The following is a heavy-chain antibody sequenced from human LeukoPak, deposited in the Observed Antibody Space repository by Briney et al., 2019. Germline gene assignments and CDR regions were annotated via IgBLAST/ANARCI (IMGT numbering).Heavy chain of an antibody. CDR3: ARGSGTPPTTKRYYYYYMDV. CDR2: FDPEDGET. D-gene: IGHD2-15*01. Sequence: ASVKVSCKVSGYTLTELSMHWVRQAPGKGLEWMGGFDPEDGETIYAQKFQGRVTITTDESTSTAYMELSSLRSEDTAVYYCARGSGTPPTTKRYYYYYMDVWGKGTTVTVSS. V-gene: IGHV1-24*01. J-gene: IGHJ6*03. CDR1: GYTLTELS.